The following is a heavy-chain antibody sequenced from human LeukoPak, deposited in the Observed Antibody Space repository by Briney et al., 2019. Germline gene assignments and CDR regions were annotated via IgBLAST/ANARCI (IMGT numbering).Heavy chain of an antibody. Sequence: GGSLRLSCEASGFPFSSYAMNWVRQAPGKGLEWVSTISGSGDYADSVKGRFTISRDKSKNTVNLQMNSLRAEDTAVYYCAKERGYGYNHIDYWGQGTLVTVSS. CDR3: AKERGYGYNHIDY. D-gene: IGHD5-24*01. V-gene: IGHV3-23*01. CDR1: GFPFSSYA. J-gene: IGHJ4*02. CDR2: ISGSG.